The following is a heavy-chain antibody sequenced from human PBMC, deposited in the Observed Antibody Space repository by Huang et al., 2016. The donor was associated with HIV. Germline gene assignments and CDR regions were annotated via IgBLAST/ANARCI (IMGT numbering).Heavy chain of an antibody. CDR2: IIPFFGTT. CDR1: GGGSSSYA. J-gene: IGHJ4*02. Sequence: QVQLVQSGAEVKKPGSSVKLSCQSSGGGSSSYAISWVRQARGQGLEWMGGIIPFFGTTDYAPRFQGRVTITADESTNTAYIELSSLEYDDTALYYCARSGPRWGLATIWTLVYWGQGTLVTVSS. V-gene: IGHV1-69*13. CDR3: ARSGPRWGLATIWTLVY. D-gene: IGHD5-12*01.